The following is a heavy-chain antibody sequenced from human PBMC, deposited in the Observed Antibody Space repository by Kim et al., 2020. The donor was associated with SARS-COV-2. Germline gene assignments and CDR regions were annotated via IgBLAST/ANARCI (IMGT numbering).Heavy chain of an antibody. V-gene: IGHV3-30*18. J-gene: IGHJ4*02. D-gene: IGHD3-22*01. Sequence: GGSLRLSCAASGFTFSSYGMHWVRQAPGKGLEWVAVISYDGSNKYYADSVKGRFTISRDNSKNTLYLQMNSLRAEDTAVYYCAKDRVPFYYDSSAGCDYWGQGTLVTVSS. CDR2: ISYDGSNK. CDR3: AKDRVPFYYDSSAGCDY. CDR1: GFTFSSYG.